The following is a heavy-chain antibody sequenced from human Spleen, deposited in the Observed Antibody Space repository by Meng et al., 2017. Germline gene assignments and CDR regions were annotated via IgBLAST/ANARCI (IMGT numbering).Heavy chain of an antibody. CDR3: ARQKSHTNKIYDYGDYADAFDI. V-gene: IGHV4-34*01. Sequence: SETLSLTCAVYGGSFSGYYWSWIRQPPGKGLEWIGEINHSGSTNYNPSLKSRVTISVDTSKNQFSLKLSSVTAADTAVYYCARQKSHTNKIYDYGDYADAFDIWGQGTMVTVSS. CDR2: INHSGST. CDR1: GGSFSGYY. D-gene: IGHD4-17*01. J-gene: IGHJ3*02.